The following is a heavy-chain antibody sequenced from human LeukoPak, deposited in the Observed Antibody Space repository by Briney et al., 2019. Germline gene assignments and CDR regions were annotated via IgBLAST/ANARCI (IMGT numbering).Heavy chain of an antibody. CDR1: GFTFSSYS. CDR3: ARDSPYDSSGYYYDY. J-gene: IGHJ4*02. V-gene: IGHV3-21*01. Sequence: GGSLRLSCAASGFTFSSYSMNWVRQAPGKGLEWVSSISSSSSSYIYYADSVKGRFTISRDNAKNSLYLQMNSLRAEDTAVYYCARDSPYDSSGYYYDYWGQGTLVTVSS. D-gene: IGHD3-22*01. CDR2: ISSSSSSYI.